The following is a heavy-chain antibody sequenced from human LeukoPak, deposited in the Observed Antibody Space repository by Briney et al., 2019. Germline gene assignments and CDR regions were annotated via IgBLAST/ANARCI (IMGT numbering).Heavy chain of an antibody. V-gene: IGHV4-31*03. CDR2: IYYSGST. CDR3: ARDVSYYYGSPPDAFDI. Sequence: SETLSLTCTVSGGSISSGGYYWRWIRQHPGKGLEWIGYIYYSGSTYYNPSLKSRVTISVDTSKNQFSLKLSSVTAADTAVYYCARDVSYYYGSPPDAFDIWGQGTMVTVSS. D-gene: IGHD3-10*01. CDR1: GGSISSGGYY. J-gene: IGHJ3*02.